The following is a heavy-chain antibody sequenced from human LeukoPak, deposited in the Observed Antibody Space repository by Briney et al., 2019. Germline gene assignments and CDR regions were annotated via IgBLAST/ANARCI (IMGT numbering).Heavy chain of an antibody. D-gene: IGHD2-15*01. V-gene: IGHV1-69*13. CDR3: AREKGYCSGGSCLTNWFDP. CDR1: GYTFTSYG. Sequence: SVKVSCKASGYTFTSYGISWVRQAPGQGLEWMGGIIPIFGTANYAQKFQGRVTITADESTSTAYMELSSLRSEDTAVYYCAREKGYCSGGSCLTNWFDPWGQGTLVTVSS. J-gene: IGHJ5*02. CDR2: IIPIFGTA.